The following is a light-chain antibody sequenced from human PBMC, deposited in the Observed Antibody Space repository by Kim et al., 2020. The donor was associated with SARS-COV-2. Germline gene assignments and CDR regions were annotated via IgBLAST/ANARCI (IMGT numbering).Light chain of an antibody. CDR1: NIGSKS. J-gene: IGLJ1*01. V-gene: IGLV3-21*03. CDR3: QVWDSSSDV. Sequence: SVAPGKTARITCGGKNIGSKSVHWYQKKPGQAPVLVVYDDRDRPSGIPERFSGSNSGNTATLTISRVEAGDEADYYCQVWDSSSDVFGTGTKVTVL. CDR2: DDR.